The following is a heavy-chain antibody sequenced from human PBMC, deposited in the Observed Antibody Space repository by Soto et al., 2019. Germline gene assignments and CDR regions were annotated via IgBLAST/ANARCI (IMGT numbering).Heavy chain of an antibody. D-gene: IGHD3-22*01. CDR2: INPNSGVT. CDR1: GYTFTLYF. V-gene: IGHV1-2*02. CDR3: ARDPSDSSGNYDY. J-gene: IGHJ4*02. Sequence: QVHLEQSGADVKEPGASVRVSCKTSGYTFTLYFMHWVRQAPGEGLEWMGWINPNSGVTQYAQKYQGRVTMTSDTSISTAYMDLTGLTSDDTAVYYCARDPSDSSGNYDYWGQGTLVTVSS.